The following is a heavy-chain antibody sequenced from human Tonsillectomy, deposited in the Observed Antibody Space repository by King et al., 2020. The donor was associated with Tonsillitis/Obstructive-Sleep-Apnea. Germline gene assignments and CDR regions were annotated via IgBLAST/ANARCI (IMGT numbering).Heavy chain of an antibody. J-gene: IGHJ4*02. V-gene: IGHV3-48*02. CDR1: GFTFSSYS. CDR2: ISSSSSTI. CDR3: ARVGSIVLMVYATDY. D-gene: IGHD2-8*01. Sequence: QLVQSGGGLVQPGGSLRLSCAASGFTFSSYSMNWVRQAPGKGLDWVSYISSSSSTIYYADSVKGRFTISRDNAKNSLYLQMNSLRDEDTAVYYCARVGSIVLMVYATDYWGQGTLVTVSS.